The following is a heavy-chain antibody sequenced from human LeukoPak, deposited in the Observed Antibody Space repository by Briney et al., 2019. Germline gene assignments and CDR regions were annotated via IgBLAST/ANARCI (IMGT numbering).Heavy chain of an antibody. CDR2: INHSGST. V-gene: IGHV4-34*01. CDR1: GGSFSGYY. CDR3: ARVMGYSYGFNY. J-gene: IGHJ4*02. Sequence: SETLSLTCAVYGGSFSGYYWSWIRQPPGKGLEWIGEINHSGSTNYNPSLKSRVTISVDTSKNQFSLKLSSVTAADTAVYYCARVMGYSYGFNYWGQGTLVTVSS. D-gene: IGHD5-18*01.